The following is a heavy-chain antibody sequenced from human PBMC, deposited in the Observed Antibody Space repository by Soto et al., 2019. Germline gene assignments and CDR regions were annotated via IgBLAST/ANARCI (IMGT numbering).Heavy chain of an antibody. V-gene: IGHV3-48*03. Sequence: EVQLVESGGGLVQPGGSLRLSCAASGFTFSSYEMNWVRQAPGKGLEWVSYISSSGSTIYYADSVKGRFTISRDNAKNSLYLQMNSLRAEDTAVYYCARAETSRYYFDYWGQGTLVTVSS. J-gene: IGHJ4*02. CDR3: ARAETSRYYFDY. CDR1: GFTFSSYE. D-gene: IGHD6-6*01. CDR2: ISSSGSTI.